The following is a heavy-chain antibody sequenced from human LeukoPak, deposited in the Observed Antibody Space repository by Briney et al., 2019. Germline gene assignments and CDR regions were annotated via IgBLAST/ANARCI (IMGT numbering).Heavy chain of an antibody. CDR3: ARGIFMSGAFDI. V-gene: IGHV3-30*04. Sequence: PGGSLRLSCAASGFTFSSYAMHWVRQAPGKGLEWVAVISYDGSNKYYADSVKGRFTISRDNSKNTLYLQMNSLRAEDTAVYYCARGIFMSGAFDIWGQGTMVTVSS. CDR2: ISYDGSNK. CDR1: GFTFSSYA. D-gene: IGHD3-3*01. J-gene: IGHJ3*02.